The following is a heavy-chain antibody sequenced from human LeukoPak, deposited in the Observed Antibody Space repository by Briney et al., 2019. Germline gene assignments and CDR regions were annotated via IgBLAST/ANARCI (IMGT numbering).Heavy chain of an antibody. J-gene: IGHJ4*02. V-gene: IGHV4-59*01. CDR3: ARSVHEISSSADFDH. CDR2: IYYSGIT. CDR1: GGSIGSYY. D-gene: IGHD2-2*01. Sequence: SETLSLTCTVSGGSIGSYYWSWIRQPPGKGLEWIGFIYYSGITNYNPSLKSRVTISVDTSKNQFSLRLSSVTAADTAVYYCARSVHEISSSADFDHWGQGTLVTVSS.